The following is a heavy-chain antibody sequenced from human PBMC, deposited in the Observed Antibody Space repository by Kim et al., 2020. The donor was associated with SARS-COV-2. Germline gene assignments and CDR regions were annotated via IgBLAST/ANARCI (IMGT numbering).Heavy chain of an antibody. CDR3: ARDYYYGSGSFDY. D-gene: IGHD3-10*01. J-gene: IGHJ4*02. CDR1: GGSISSYY. V-gene: IGHV4-59*13. CDR2: IYYSGST. Sequence: SETLSLTCTVSGGSISSYYWSWIRQPPGKGLEWIGYIYYSGSTNYNPSLKSRVTISVDTSKNQFSLKLSSVTAADTAVYYCARDYYYGSGSFDYWGRGTLVTVSS.